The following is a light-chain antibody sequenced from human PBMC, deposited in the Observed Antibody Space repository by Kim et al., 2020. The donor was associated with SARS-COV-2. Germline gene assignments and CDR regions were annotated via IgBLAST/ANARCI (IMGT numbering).Light chain of an antibody. CDR3: HCRDSSDNQL. V-gene: IGLV3-19*01. Sequence: ALGQTVRITCQGDSLRSYSTSWYQQKAGQAPVLVLYGGNDRPSGIPDRFSGSNSGTTASLTITGAQAEDEADYHCHCRDSSDNQLFGAGTQLTVL. CDR1: SLRSYS. J-gene: IGLJ3*02. CDR2: GGN.